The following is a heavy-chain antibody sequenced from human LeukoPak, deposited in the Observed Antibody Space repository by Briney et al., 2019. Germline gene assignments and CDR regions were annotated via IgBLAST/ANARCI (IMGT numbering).Heavy chain of an antibody. Sequence: GGTLRLSCAASGFTFSSYWMSWVRQAPGKGLEWVSGINWNGGSTGYADSVKGRFTISRDNAKNSLYLQMNSLRAEDTALYHCARRITIFGVVTVFDPWGQGTLVTVSS. CDR2: INWNGGST. CDR3: ARRITIFGVVTVFDP. J-gene: IGHJ5*02. CDR1: GFTFSSYW. V-gene: IGHV3-20*01. D-gene: IGHD3-3*01.